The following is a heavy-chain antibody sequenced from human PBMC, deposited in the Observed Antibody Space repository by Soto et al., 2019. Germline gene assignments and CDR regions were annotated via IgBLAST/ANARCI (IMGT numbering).Heavy chain of an antibody. Sequence: QVQLVQSGAEVKKPGASVKGSCKASGYTFTSYGISWVRQAPGQGLEWMGWISAYNGNTNYAQKLQGRVTMTTDTTTSTAYMELRSLRSDDTAVYYCARPYYYDSSGYPYFDYWGQGTLVTVSS. D-gene: IGHD3-22*01. CDR1: GYTFTSYG. J-gene: IGHJ4*02. CDR2: ISAYNGNT. CDR3: ARPYYYDSSGYPYFDY. V-gene: IGHV1-18*01.